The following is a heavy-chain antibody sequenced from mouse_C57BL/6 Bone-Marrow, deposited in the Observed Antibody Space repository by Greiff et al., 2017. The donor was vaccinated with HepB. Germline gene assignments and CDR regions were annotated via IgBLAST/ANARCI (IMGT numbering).Heavy chain of an antibody. V-gene: IGHV1-59*01. CDR3: ARGGPYGSSYNFDY. J-gene: IGHJ2*01. D-gene: IGHD1-1*01. CDR1: GYTFTSYW. CDR2: IDPSDSYT. Sequence: QVQLQQPGAELVRPGTSVKLSCKASGYTFTSYWMHWVKQRPGQGLEWIGVIDPSDSYTNYNQKFKGKATLTVDTSSSTAYMQLSSLTSEDSAVYYCARGGPYGSSYNFDYWGQGTTLTVSS.